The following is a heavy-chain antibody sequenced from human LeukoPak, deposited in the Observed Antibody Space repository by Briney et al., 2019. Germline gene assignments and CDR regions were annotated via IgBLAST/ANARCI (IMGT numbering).Heavy chain of an antibody. D-gene: IGHD5-12*01. CDR3: ARGANLWVATILDY. V-gene: IGHV4-59*01. J-gene: IGHJ4*02. Sequence: SETLSLTCTVSGGSISSYYWSWIRQPPGKGLEWIGYIYYSGSTNYNPSLKSRVTISVDTSKNQFSLKLSSVTAADTAVYYCARGANLWVATILDYWSQGTLVTVSS. CDR1: GGSISSYY. CDR2: IYYSGST.